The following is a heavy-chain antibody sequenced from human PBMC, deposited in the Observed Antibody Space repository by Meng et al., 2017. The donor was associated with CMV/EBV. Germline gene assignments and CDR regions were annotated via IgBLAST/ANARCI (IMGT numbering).Heavy chain of an antibody. V-gene: IGHV4-39*01. CDR2: IYYSGST. CDR3: ARQGEGDYDFWSGRRGFDY. Sequence: SWTVSGGSISRSSYYWGGTRQPPGKGLEWIGSIYYSGSTYYNPSLKSRVTISVDTSKNQFSLKLSSVTAAGTAVYYCARQGEGDYDFWSGRRGFDYWGQGTLVTVSS. CDR1: GGSISRSSYY. J-gene: IGHJ4*02. D-gene: IGHD3-3*01.